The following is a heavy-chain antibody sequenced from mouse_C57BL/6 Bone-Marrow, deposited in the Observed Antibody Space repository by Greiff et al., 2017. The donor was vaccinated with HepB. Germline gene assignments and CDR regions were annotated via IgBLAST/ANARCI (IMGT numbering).Heavy chain of an antibody. CDR2: ISNGGGST. Sequence: EVKLVESGGGLVQPGGSLKLSCAASGFTFSDYYMYWVRQTPEKRLEWVAYISNGGGSTYYPDTVKGRFTISRDNAKNTLYLQLSRLKSEDTAMYYCARDELLIYGSRGGHAGFAYWGRGTLVTVSA. J-gene: IGHJ3*01. CDR3: ARDELLIYGSRGGHAGFAY. D-gene: IGHD1-1*01. V-gene: IGHV5-12*01. CDR1: GFTFSDYY.